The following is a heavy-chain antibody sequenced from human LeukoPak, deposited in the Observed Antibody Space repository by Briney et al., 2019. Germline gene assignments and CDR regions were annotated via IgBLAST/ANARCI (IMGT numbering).Heavy chain of an antibody. Sequence: PSETLSLTCAVSGGSISSGGYSWRWIRQPPGKGLEWIGYIYHSGSTYYNPSLKSRVTISVDRSKNQFSLKLSSVTAADTAVYYCASKNNVKAFDIWGQGTMVTVSS. D-gene: IGHD1-14*01. CDR2: IYHSGST. V-gene: IGHV4-30-2*01. CDR1: GGSISSGGYS. J-gene: IGHJ3*02. CDR3: ASKNNVKAFDI.